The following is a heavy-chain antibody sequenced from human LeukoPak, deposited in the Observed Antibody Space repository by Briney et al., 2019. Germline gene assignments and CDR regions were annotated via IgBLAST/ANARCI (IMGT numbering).Heavy chain of an antibody. D-gene: IGHD2-15*01. V-gene: IGHV3-23*01. CDR2: VSDSDENT. CDR1: GFTFSSFA. Sequence: GGSLRLSCAASGFTFSSFAMSWVRQAPGKGLEWVSSVSDSDENTYYADSVKGRFTISRDNSKNTLLLQMDTLRAEDTAVYYCARDYCIDGCPPGYWGQGTRVTVSP. CDR3: ARDYCIDGCPPGY. J-gene: IGHJ4*02.